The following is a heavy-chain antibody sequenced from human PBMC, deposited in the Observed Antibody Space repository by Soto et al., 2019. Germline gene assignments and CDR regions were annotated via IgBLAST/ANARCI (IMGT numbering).Heavy chain of an antibody. J-gene: IGHJ6*02. CDR3: ATMARTTNYYYYGMDV. CDR2: IDPSDSYT. CDR1: GYSFTSYW. V-gene: IGHV5-10-1*01. Sequence: PGESLKISCKVSGYSFTSYWISWVRQMPGKGLEWVGRIDPSDSYTNYSPSFQGHVTISADKSISTAYLQWSSLKASDTAMYYCATMARTTNYYYYGMDVWGQGTTVTVSS. D-gene: IGHD2-2*01.